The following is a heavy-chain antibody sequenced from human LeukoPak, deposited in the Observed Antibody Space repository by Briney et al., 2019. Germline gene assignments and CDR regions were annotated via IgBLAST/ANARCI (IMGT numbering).Heavy chain of an antibody. D-gene: IGHD1-1*01. J-gene: IGHJ4*02. V-gene: IGHV4-34*01. CDR1: GGSFSGYY. CDR3: ARGHRLWYNRNDRGGLDY. CDR2: INHSGST. Sequence: SETLSLTCAVYGGSFSGYYWSWIRQPPGKGLEWIGEINHSGSTNYNPSLKSRVTISVDTSKNQFSLKMSSVTAADTAVYYCARGHRLWYNRNDRGGLDYWGQGTLVTVSS.